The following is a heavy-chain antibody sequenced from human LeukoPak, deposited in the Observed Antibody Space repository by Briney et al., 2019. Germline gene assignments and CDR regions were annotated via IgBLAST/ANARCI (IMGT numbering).Heavy chain of an antibody. J-gene: IGHJ4*02. CDR1: GGTFSSYA. CDR3: ARGGRLRSSGWYYFDY. Sequence: SVKVSCKASGGTFSSYAISWVRQAPGQGLEWMGGIIPIFGTANYAQKFQGRVTITADESTGTAYMELSSLRSEDTAVYYCARGGRLRSSGWYYFDYWGQGTLVTVSS. D-gene: IGHD6-19*01. CDR2: IIPIFGTA. V-gene: IGHV1-69*13.